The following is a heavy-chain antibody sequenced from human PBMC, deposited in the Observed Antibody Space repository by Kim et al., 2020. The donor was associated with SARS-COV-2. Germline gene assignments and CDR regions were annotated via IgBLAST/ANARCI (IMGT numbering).Heavy chain of an antibody. V-gene: IGHV3-33*06. D-gene: IGHD3-10*01. CDR1: GFTFSSYG. CDR3: AKGPATTYYYGSGSYLDY. J-gene: IGHJ4*02. CDR2: IWYDGSNK. Sequence: GGSLRLSCAASGFTFSSYGMHWVRQAPGKGLEWVAVIWYDGSNKYYADSVKGRFTISRDNSKNTLYLQMNSLRAEDTAVYYCAKGPATTYYYGSGSYLDYWGQGTLGTVSS.